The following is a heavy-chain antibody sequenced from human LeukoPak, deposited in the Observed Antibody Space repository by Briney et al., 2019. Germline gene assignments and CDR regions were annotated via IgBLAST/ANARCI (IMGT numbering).Heavy chain of an antibody. Sequence: QPGGSLRLSCAASGFTFSRYVISWVRQAPGKGLEWVSSITGSSTGDTYYADSVRGRFTISRDDSKNTLYLQMNSLRDEDTAVYYCAKSFGYSRSWFDNWGQGNLVTVSS. V-gene: IGHV3-23*01. CDR2: ITGSSTGDT. D-gene: IGHD6-13*01. J-gene: IGHJ4*02. CDR3: AKSFGYSRSWFDN. CDR1: GFTFSRYV.